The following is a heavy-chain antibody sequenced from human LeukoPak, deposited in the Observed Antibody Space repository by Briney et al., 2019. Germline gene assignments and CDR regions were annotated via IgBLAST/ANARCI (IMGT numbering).Heavy chain of an antibody. Sequence: PGGSLRLSRAGSGFTFSTYAMGWVRQAPGKGLEWVSGLSGSGASTYYVDSVRGRFTISRDNSKNTLYLQMNSLRAEDTALYYCAKAVSSSTAGSDYWGQGTLVTVSS. CDR2: LSGSGAST. V-gene: IGHV3-23*01. D-gene: IGHD6-13*01. CDR3: AKAVSSSTAGSDY. CDR1: GFTFSTYA. J-gene: IGHJ4*02.